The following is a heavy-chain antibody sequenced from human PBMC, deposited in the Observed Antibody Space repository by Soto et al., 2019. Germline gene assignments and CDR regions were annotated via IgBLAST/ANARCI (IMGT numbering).Heavy chain of an antibody. CDR3: ARLRRDWGDAFDL. V-gene: IGHV1-69*01. D-gene: IGHD3-16*01. CDR1: GGSFGSSA. Sequence: QVQLVQSGADVKKPGSSVKVSCKTSGGSFGSSAISWVRQAPAQGLEWMGEIIPVFDKANYAQNFQDRLTTTADESTGTVFMQLSSLRSDDTAVYFCARLRRDWGDAFDLWGQGTFVTVSS. J-gene: IGHJ3*01. CDR2: IIPVFDKA.